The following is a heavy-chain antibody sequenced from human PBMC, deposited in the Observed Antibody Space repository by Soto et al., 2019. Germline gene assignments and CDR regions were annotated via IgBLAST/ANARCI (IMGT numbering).Heavy chain of an antibody. CDR1: GYSFTSYW. CDR3: ARGGGMRYYDSSGYYGFAFDI. V-gene: IGHV5-51*01. CDR2: IYPGDSDT. Sequence: PGESPKISCKGSGYSFTSYWIGWVRQMPGKGLEWMGIIYPGDSDTRYSPSFQGQVTISADKSISTAYLQWSSLKASDTAMYYCARGGGMRYYDSSGYYGFAFDIWGQGTMVTVSS. J-gene: IGHJ3*02. D-gene: IGHD3-22*01.